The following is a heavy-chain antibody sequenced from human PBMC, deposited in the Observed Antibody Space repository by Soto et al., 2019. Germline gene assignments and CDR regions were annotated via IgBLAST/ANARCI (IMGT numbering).Heavy chain of an antibody. CDR1: GFTVSSNY. D-gene: IGHD6-13*01. Sequence: EVQLVETGGGLIQPGGSLSLSCAASGFTVSSNYMTWVRQAPGKGLEWVSVIYSGGSTYYADSVKGRFTISRDNSKNTLYLQMNSLRAEDTAVYYCARGAAKYYFDYWGQGTLVTVSS. CDR2: IYSGGST. J-gene: IGHJ4*02. CDR3: ARGAAKYYFDY. V-gene: IGHV3-53*02.